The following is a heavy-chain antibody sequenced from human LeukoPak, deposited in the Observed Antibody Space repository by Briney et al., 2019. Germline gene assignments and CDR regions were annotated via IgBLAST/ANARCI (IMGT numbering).Heavy chain of an antibody. V-gene: IGHV4-4*07. Sequence: SETLSLTCTVSGVSITNYYWAWIRQPAGKGLEWIGRMYISRSTNYNPSLKSRVTISIDKSNNQFSLKLRSVTAADTAVYYCARDYLVGAPLDSWGHGTLVTVSS. CDR1: GVSITNYY. J-gene: IGHJ5*01. D-gene: IGHD1-26*01. CDR2: MYISRST. CDR3: ARDYLVGAPLDS.